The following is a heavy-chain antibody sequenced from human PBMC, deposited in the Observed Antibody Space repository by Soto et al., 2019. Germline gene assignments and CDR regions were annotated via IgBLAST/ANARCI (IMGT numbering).Heavy chain of an antibody. CDR1: GFSLSTSGVG. V-gene: IGHV2-5*01. Sequence: QITLKESGPTLVKPTQTLTLTCTFSGFSLSTSGVGVGWIRQPPGKALEWLALIYWNDDKRYSPSLKIRLTITKDTSKNQVVLTMTNMDPVDTATYYCAHSHPYYDILTGYFPYGMDVWGQGTTVTVSS. CDR2: IYWNDDK. CDR3: AHSHPYYDILTGYFPYGMDV. J-gene: IGHJ6*02. D-gene: IGHD3-9*01.